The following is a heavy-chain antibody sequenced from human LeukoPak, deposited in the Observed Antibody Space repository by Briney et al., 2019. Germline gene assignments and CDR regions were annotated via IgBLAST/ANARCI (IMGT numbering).Heavy chain of an antibody. V-gene: IGHV1-24*01. CDR2: FDPEDGET. Sequence: ASVKVSCKVSGYTLIELSMHWVRQAPGKGLEWPGGFDPEDGETIYAQKFQGRVTMTEDTSTDTAYMELSSLRSGDTAVYYCATDRQGGSGWYYFDYWGQGTLVTVSS. CDR1: GYTLIELS. J-gene: IGHJ4*02. D-gene: IGHD6-19*01. CDR3: ATDRQGGSGWYYFDY.